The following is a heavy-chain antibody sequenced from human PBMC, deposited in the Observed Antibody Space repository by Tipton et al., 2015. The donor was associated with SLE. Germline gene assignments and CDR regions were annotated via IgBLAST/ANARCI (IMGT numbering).Heavy chain of an antibody. J-gene: IGHJ4*02. D-gene: IGHD1-26*01. CDR2: MNPTNSKT. CDR1: GYTFTDYN. CDR3: ARAKWVPDY. Sequence: QSGAEVKKPGASVKVSCKASGYTFTDYNINWVRQATGQGLEWMGWMNPTNSKTGYVQKFQGRVTMTMDTSISTAYMELSGLTADDTAMYYCARAKWVPDYWGRGTLVTVSS. V-gene: IGHV1-8*01.